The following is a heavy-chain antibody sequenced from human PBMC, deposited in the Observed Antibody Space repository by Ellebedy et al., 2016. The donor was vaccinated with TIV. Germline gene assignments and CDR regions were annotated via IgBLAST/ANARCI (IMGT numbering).Heavy chain of an antibody. CDR1: GFTFSSYA. J-gene: IGHJ6*02. Sequence: PGGSLRLSCAASGFTFSSYAMSWVRQAPGKGLEWVSAISGSDGSTSYADSVKGRFTISRDNSKNTLYLQMNSLRAEDTAVYYCAKELVRGVITTYYYYGMDVWGQGTTVTVSS. V-gene: IGHV3-23*01. CDR3: AKELVRGVITTYYYYGMDV. D-gene: IGHD3-10*01. CDR2: ISGSDGST.